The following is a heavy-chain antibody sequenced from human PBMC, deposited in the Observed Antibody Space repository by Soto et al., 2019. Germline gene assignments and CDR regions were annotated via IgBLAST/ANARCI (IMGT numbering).Heavy chain of an antibody. CDR3: AIGPYSSSWPPLYYYYYYGMDV. J-gene: IGHJ6*02. CDR1: GGTFSSYA. Sequence: GASVKVSCKASGGTFSSYAISWVRQAPGQGLEWMGGIIPIFGTANYAQKFQGRVTITADESTSTAYMELSSLRSEDTAVYYCAIGPYSSSWPPLYYYYYYGMDVWGQGTTVTVSS. V-gene: IGHV1-69*13. D-gene: IGHD6-13*01. CDR2: IIPIFGTA.